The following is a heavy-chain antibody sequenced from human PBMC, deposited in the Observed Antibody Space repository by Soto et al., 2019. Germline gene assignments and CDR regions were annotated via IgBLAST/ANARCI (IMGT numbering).Heavy chain of an antibody. CDR1: GFTFSSYA. V-gene: IGHV3-23*01. J-gene: IGHJ4*02. Sequence: EVQLLESGGGLVQPGGSLRLSCAASGFTFSSYAMSWVRQAPGKGLEWVSAISGSGGSTYYADSVKGRFTISRDNSKNTLYLQMNSLRAEDTAVYYCAKDGPSSMIVVVITKELDYWGQGTLVTVSS. CDR3: AKDGPSSMIVVVITKELDY. CDR2: ISGSGGST. D-gene: IGHD3-22*01.